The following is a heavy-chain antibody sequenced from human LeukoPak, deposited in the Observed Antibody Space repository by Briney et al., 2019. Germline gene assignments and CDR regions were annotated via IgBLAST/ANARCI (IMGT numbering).Heavy chain of an antibody. CDR1: EFPVSSNY. V-gene: IGHV3-48*03. CDR3: AELGITMIGGV. J-gene: IGHJ6*04. Sequence: GGSLRLSCAASEFPVSSNYMTWVRQAPGKGLAWVAYIHYDGSNQQYADSVKGRFTISRDNAKNSLYLQMNSLRAEDTAVHYCAELGITMIGGVWGKGTTVTISS. D-gene: IGHD3-10*02. CDR2: IHYDGSNQ.